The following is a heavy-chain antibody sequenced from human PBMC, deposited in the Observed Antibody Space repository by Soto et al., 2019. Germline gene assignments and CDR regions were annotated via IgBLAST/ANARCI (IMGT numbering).Heavy chain of an antibody. Sequence: QVQLQQWGAGLLKPSETLSLTCAVYGGSFSGYYWSWIRQPPGKGLEWIGEINNSGSTNYNPSLKSRVTISVDTSKNQFSLKLSSVTAADTAVYYCARARHDAFDIWGQGTMVTVSS. CDR1: GGSFSGYY. CDR3: ARARHDAFDI. J-gene: IGHJ3*02. CDR2: INNSGST. V-gene: IGHV4-34*01.